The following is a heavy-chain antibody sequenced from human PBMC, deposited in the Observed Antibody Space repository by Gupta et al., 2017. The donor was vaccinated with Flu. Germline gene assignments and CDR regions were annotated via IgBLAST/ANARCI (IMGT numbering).Heavy chain of an antibody. D-gene: IGHD2-21*01. CDR2: ISWDGGST. V-gene: IGHV3-43*01. Sequence: EVQLVESGGVVVQPGGSLRLSCAASGFTFADYTMHWVRQAPGKGLEWVSLISWDGGSTYYADSVKGRFTISRDNSKNSLYLQMNSLRTEDTALYYCAKDMKAYCGGDCPNEPDYWGQGTLVTVSS. J-gene: IGHJ4*02. CDR1: GFTFADYT. CDR3: AKDMKAYCGGDCPNEPDY.